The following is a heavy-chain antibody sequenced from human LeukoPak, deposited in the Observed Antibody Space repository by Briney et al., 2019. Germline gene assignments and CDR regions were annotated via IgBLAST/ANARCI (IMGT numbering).Heavy chain of an antibody. J-gene: IGHJ4*02. D-gene: IGHD3-22*01. V-gene: IGHV3-66*01. Sequence: GGSLRLSCAASGFTVSSNYMSWVRQGPGKGLEWVAVIYSGGNTYYADSVKGRFTISRDNSKNTLYLQMNSLRAEDTAVYYCARKTDSGGQGDYWGPGTLVTVSS. CDR1: GFTVSSNY. CDR3: ARKTDSGGQGDY. CDR2: IYSGGNT.